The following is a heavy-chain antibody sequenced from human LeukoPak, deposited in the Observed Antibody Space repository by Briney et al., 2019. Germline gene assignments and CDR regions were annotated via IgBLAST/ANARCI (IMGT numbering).Heavy chain of an antibody. CDR2: INHSGST. Sequence: PSETLSLTCAVYGGSFSGYYWSWIRQPPGKGLEWIGEINHSGSTNYDPSLKSRVTISVDTSKNQFSLKLSSVTAADTPVYYCATSRIAAAGTGFDYWGQGTLVTVSS. D-gene: IGHD6-13*01. CDR3: ATSRIAAAGTGFDY. V-gene: IGHV4-34*01. J-gene: IGHJ4*02. CDR1: GGSFSGYY.